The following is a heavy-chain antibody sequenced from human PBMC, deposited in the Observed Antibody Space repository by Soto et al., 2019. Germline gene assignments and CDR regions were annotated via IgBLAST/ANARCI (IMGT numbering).Heavy chain of an antibody. V-gene: IGHV3-23*01. CDR2: IRDSAAVI. D-gene: IGHD3-10*01. CDR1: VFTSSSYA. J-gene: IGHJ4*02. CDR3: ARDRYPGSYATTFES. Sequence: PGGSLRLSCAASVFTSSSYAMTLVRQAPGKGLEWVSGIRDSAAVIFYGDSVKGRFTISRDNSKNTLYLRMDSLRAEDTAVYYCARDRYPGSYATTFESWGQGTRVTVSS.